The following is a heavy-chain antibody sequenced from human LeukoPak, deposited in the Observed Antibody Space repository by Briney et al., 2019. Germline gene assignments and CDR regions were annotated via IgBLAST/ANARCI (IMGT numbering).Heavy chain of an antibody. Sequence: SETLSLTCTVSGYSISSGYYWGWIRQPPGKGLEGIGSIYHSGSTYYNPSLKSRVTISVDTSKNQFSLKLSSVTAADTAVYYCAREVGGEYYFDYWGQGTLVTVSS. V-gene: IGHV4-38-2*02. D-gene: IGHD2-15*01. CDR1: GYSISSGYY. CDR2: IYHSGST. J-gene: IGHJ4*02. CDR3: AREVGGEYYFDY.